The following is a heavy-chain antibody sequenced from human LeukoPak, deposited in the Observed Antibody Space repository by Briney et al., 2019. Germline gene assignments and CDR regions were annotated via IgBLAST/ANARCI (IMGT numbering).Heavy chain of an antibody. CDR1: AYSISSGFF. CDR2: IYHSGNT. J-gene: IGHJ4*02. Sequence: SETLSLTCSVSAYSISSGFFWGWIRQPPGKGLEWIGSIYHSGNTYYNPSLKSRVTISVDRSKNQFSLKLSSVTAADTAVYYCARSSGYYYEFDYWGQGTLVTVSS. CDR3: ARSSGYYYEFDY. V-gene: IGHV4-38-2*02. D-gene: IGHD3-22*01.